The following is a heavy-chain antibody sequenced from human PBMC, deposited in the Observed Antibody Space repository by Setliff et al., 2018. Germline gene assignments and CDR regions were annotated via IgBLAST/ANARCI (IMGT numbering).Heavy chain of an antibody. D-gene: IGHD3-3*01. Sequence: SETLSFTCTVSGGSISSYYWSWIRQPPGKGPEWIGYIYYSGSTNYNPSLKSRVTISVDTSNNQFSLKLSSVTAADTAVYYCASSGGDTIFGVVMSPSYYFDYWGQGTLVTVSS. CDR2: IYYSGST. CDR3: ASSGGDTIFGVVMSPSYYFDY. CDR1: GGSISSYY. V-gene: IGHV4-59*12. J-gene: IGHJ4*02.